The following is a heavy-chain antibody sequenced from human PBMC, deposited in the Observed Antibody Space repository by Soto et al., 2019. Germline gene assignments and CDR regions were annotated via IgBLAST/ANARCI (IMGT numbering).Heavy chain of an antibody. V-gene: IGHV3-21*01. J-gene: IGHJ6*02. Sequence: EVQLVESGGGLVKPGGSLRLSCAASGFNFNSYTINWVRQAPGKRLEWLSSISSSGYIFSTDSVRGRFTISRDNAKNAVYLEIISLRAEDTAVYFCARDCSGGSCYPGMDDWGQGTTVTVSS. CDR1: GFNFNSYT. CDR3: ARDCSGGSCYPGMDD. D-gene: IGHD2-15*01. CDR2: ISSSGYI.